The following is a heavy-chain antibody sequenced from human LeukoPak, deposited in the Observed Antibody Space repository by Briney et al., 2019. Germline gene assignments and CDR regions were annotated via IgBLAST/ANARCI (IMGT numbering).Heavy chain of an antibody. CDR2: IIPILGIA. J-gene: IGHJ4*02. Sequence: GASVKVSCKASGYTFTSYYMHWVRQAPGQGLEWMGRIIPILGIANYAQKFQGRVTITADKSTSTAYMELSSLRSEDTAVYYCARDNYYDSSGYYGYFDYWGQGTLVTVSS. V-gene: IGHV1-69*04. CDR3: ARDNYYDSSGYYGYFDY. CDR1: GYTFTSYY. D-gene: IGHD3-22*01.